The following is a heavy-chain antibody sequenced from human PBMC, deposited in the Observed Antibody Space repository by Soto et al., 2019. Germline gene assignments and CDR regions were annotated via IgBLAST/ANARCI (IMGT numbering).Heavy chain of an antibody. CDR2: INHSGST. V-gene: IGHV4-34*01. J-gene: IGHJ6*02. Sequence: SETLSLTCTVSGGSISSYYWSWIRQPPGKGLEWIGEINHSGSTNYNPSLKSRVTISVDTSKNQFSLKLSSVTAADTAVYYCARGGFYYYYGMDVWGQGTTVTVSS. CDR1: GGSISSYY. CDR3: ARGGFYYYYGMDV.